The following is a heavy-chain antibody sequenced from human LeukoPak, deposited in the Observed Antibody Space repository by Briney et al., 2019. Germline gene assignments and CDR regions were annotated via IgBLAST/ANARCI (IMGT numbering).Heavy chain of an antibody. CDR1: GFTFSSYS. V-gene: IGHV3-21*01. J-gene: IGHJ3*02. Sequence: PGGSLRLSCAASGFTFSSYSMNWVRQAPGKGLEWVSSISSSSSYIYYADSVKGRFTISRDNAKNSLYLQMNSLRAEDTAVYYCVRAHLSLDAFDIWGQGTMVTVSS. CDR3: VRAHLSLDAFDI. D-gene: IGHD1-26*01. CDR2: ISSSSSYI.